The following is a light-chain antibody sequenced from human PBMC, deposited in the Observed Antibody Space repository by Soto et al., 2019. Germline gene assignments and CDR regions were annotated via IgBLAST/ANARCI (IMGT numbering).Light chain of an antibody. V-gene: IGKV3-15*01. J-gene: IGKJ1*01. CDR2: GAS. CDR1: QRVSSSY. Sequence: IVLTQSPVTLSLSPGSRSTLSCSASQRVSSSYLAWYQQKPGQAPRLLIYGASTRATGIPARFSGSGSGTEFTLTINNLQSEDVAIYYCQQYDKWPPVTFGQGTKVDIK. CDR3: QQYDKWPPVT.